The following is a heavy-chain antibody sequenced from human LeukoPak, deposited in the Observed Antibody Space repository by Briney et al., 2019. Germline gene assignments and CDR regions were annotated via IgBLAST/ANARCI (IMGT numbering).Heavy chain of an antibody. J-gene: IGHJ4*02. CDR3: ARTSQQWLVDY. CDR2: INHSGST. V-gene: IGHV4-34*01. CDR1: GGSFSGYY. Sequence: SETLSLTCAVYGGSFSGYYWSWIRQPPGKGLEWIGEINHSGSTNYNPSLKSRVTMSVDTSKNQFSLKLSSVTAADTAVYYCARTSQQWLVDYWGQGTLVTVSS. D-gene: IGHD6-19*01.